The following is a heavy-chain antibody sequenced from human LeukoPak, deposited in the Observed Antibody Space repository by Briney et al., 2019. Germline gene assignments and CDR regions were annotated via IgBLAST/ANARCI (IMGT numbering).Heavy chain of an antibody. D-gene: IGHD6-19*01. CDR2: IYSDGST. Sequence: GSLRLSCAASGFTVSSNYMSWVRQAPGKGLEWVSVIYSDGSTYYADSVKGRFTISRDNSKNTLYLQMNSLRAEDTAVYYCARDGGGWSPFDYWGQGTLVTVSS. CDR3: ARDGGGWSPFDY. V-gene: IGHV3-53*01. J-gene: IGHJ4*02. CDR1: GFTVSSNY.